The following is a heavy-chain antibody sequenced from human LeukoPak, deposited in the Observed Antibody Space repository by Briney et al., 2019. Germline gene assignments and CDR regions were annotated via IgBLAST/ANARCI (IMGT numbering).Heavy chain of an antibody. CDR2: IYSGGST. D-gene: IGHD1-1*01. J-gene: IGHJ5*02. V-gene: IGHV3-53*01. Sequence: AGGSLRLSCAASGFTVSSNYMSWVRQAPGKGLEWVSVIYSGGSTYYADSVKGRFTISRDNSKNTLYLQMNSLRAEDTAVYYCAKELWYNWNDDWFDPWGQGTLVTVSS. CDR3: AKELWYNWNDDWFDP. CDR1: GFTVSSNY.